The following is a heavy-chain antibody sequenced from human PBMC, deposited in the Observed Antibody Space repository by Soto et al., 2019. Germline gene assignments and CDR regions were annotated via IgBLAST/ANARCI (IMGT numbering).Heavy chain of an antibody. Sequence: EVQLVESGGVVVQPGGSLRLSCAASGFTFDDYTMHWVRQAPGKGLEWVSLISWDGGSTYYADSVKGRFTISRDNSKNSLYLQMNSLRTEDTALYYCAKAVDYDFWSGSDYWGQGTLVTVSS. V-gene: IGHV3-43*01. CDR2: ISWDGGST. D-gene: IGHD3-3*01. J-gene: IGHJ4*02. CDR3: AKAVDYDFWSGSDY. CDR1: GFTFDDYT.